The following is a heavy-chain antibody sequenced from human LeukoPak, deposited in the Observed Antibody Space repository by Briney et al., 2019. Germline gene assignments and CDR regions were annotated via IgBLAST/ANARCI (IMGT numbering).Heavy chain of an antibody. CDR2: TSGSGGST. V-gene: IGHV3-23*01. Sequence: PGGSLRLSCAASGFPSSSYAMSWVRQAPGKGLEWVSATSGSGGSTYYADSVKGRFTISRDNSKNTLYLQMNSLRAEDTAVYYCAKDLVTFGGVIVAFDYWGQGTLVTVSS. CDR3: AKDLVTFGGVIVAFDY. CDR1: GFPSSSYA. D-gene: IGHD3-16*02. J-gene: IGHJ4*02.